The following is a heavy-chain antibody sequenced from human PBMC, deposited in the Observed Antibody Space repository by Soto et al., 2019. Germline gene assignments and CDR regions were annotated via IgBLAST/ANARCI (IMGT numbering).Heavy chain of an antibody. CDR1: GGSVSRDNYY. D-gene: IGHD2-15*01. CDR2: IYKSGST. V-gene: IGHV4-61*01. CDR3: ARGRGYCRGGSCQMEFDY. J-gene: IGHJ4*02. Sequence: SETLSLTCTVSGGSVSRDNYYWNWIRQPPGKGREWLGYIYKSGSTNDNTPLKSRVTKSVDTSNDKFSRKLSSVTAADTAVYYCARGRGYCRGGSCQMEFDYWGQGTPVTVS.